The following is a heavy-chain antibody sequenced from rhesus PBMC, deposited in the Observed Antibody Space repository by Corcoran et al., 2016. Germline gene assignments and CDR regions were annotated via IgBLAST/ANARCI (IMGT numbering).Heavy chain of an antibody. Sequence: QLQLQESGPGLVKPSETLSLTCAVSGGSISSNYWSWIRPPPGKGRAWIGRISGSGGSTDYNPSLTSRVTLSTATSKNQFSLKLSSLTAADTSVYYCARGACSDSGCFSAFDYWGQGVLVTVSS. CDR3: ARGACSDSGCFSAFDY. CDR1: GGSISSNY. CDR2: ISGSGGST. J-gene: IGHJ4*01. D-gene: IGHD2-33*01. V-gene: IGHV4-173*01.